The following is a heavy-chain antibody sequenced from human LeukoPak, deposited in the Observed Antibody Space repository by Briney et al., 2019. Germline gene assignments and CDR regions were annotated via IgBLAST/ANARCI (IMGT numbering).Heavy chain of an antibody. V-gene: IGHV3-30*18. CDR3: AKGTTVTTSGWFDP. Sequence: PGGSLRLSCAASGFTFSSYGMHWVRQAPGKGLEWVAVISHDGSNKYYADSVKGRFTISRDNSKNTLYLQMNSLRAEDTAVYYCAKGTTVTTSGWFDPWGQGTLVTVSS. CDR2: ISHDGSNK. J-gene: IGHJ5*02. D-gene: IGHD4-17*01. CDR1: GFTFSSYG.